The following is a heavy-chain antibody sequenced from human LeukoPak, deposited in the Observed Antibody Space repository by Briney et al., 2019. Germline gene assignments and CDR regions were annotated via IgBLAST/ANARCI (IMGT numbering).Heavy chain of an antibody. J-gene: IGHJ4*02. D-gene: IGHD3-22*01. CDR2: INPNSGGT. CDR1: GYTFTGYY. Sequence: ASVKVSCKASGYTFTGYYVHWVRQAPGQGLEWMGRINPNSGGTNYAQKFQGRVTMTRDTSISTAYMELSRLRSDDTAVYYCARSSITMIVVAYGFDYWGQGTLVTVSS. CDR3: ARSSITMIVVAYGFDY. V-gene: IGHV1-2*06.